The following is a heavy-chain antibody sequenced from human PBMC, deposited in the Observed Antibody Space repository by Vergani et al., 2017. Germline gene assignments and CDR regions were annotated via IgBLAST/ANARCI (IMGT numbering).Heavy chain of an antibody. CDR3: ARDLATGNWKSEGVYGMDV. CDR1: GFTFSSYG. CDR2: IWYDGSNK. V-gene: IGHV3-33*01. D-gene: IGHD1-20*01. Sequence: QVQLVESGGGVVQPGRSLRLSCAASGFTFSSYGMHWVRQAPGKGLEWVAVIWYDGSNKYYADSVKGRFTISRDNSKNTLYLQMNSLRAEDTAVYYCARDLATGNWKSEGVYGMDVWGQGTTVTVSS. J-gene: IGHJ6*02.